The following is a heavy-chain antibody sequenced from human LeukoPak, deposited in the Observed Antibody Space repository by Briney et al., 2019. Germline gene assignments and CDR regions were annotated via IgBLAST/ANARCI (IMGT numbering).Heavy chain of an antibody. Sequence: SVKVSCKASGGSFSSYAIGWVRQAPGQGLEWMGGIIYIFGTANYAQKFQGRVTTTADESTSTAYMELSSLRSEDTDVYYCASPLVVKGYCSSTSCLSYYYYYMDVWGKGTPVTVSS. CDR2: IIYIFGTA. V-gene: IGHV1-69*13. J-gene: IGHJ6*03. CDR1: GGSFSSYA. CDR3: ASPLVVKGYCSSTSCLSYYYYYMDV. D-gene: IGHD2-2*01.